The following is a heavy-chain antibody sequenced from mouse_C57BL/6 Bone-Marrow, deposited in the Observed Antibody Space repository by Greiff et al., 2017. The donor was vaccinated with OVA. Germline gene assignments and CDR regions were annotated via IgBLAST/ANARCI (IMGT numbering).Heavy chain of an antibody. Sequence: VQLKESGPGFVKPSQSLSLTCSVTGYSITSGTYWNWIRQFPGNKLEWMGYIRYDGSNNYNPSLKNRISITRDTSKNQLFMKLNSVTTEDTATEYCARDRWYGSREKSYAMDYWGQGTSVTVSS. J-gene: IGHJ4*01. CDR1: GYSITSGTY. D-gene: IGHD1-1*01. CDR2: IRYDGSN. CDR3: ARDRWYGSREKSYAMDY. V-gene: IGHV3-6*01.